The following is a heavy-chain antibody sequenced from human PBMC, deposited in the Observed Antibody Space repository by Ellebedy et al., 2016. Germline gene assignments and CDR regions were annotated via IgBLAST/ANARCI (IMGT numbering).Heavy chain of an antibody. J-gene: IGHJ3*02. V-gene: IGHV3-74*01. CDR2: INSDGSST. Sequence: GGSLRLSXAASGFTFSSYWMHWVRQAPGKGLVWVSRINSDGSSTSYADSVKGRFTISRDNAKNTLYLQMNSLRAEDTAVYYCARVSRLHDAFDIWGQGTMVTVSS. D-gene: IGHD6-25*01. CDR3: ARVSRLHDAFDI. CDR1: GFTFSSYW.